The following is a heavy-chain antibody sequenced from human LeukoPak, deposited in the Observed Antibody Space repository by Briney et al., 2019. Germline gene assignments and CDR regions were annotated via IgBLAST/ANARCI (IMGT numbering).Heavy chain of an antibody. D-gene: IGHD2-2*01. V-gene: IGHV1-2*06. Sequence: ASVKVSCKASGHTFTGYYMHWVRQAPGQGLEWMGRINPNSGGTNYAQKSQGRVTMTRDTSISTAYMELSRLRSDDTAVYYCARVGGYCSSASCSRWNYGMDVWGQGTTVTVSS. CDR3: ARVGGYCSSASCSRWNYGMDV. J-gene: IGHJ6*02. CDR2: INPNSGGT. CDR1: GHTFTGYY.